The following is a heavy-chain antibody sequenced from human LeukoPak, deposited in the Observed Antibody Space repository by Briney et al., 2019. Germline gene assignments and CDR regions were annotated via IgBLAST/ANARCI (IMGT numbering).Heavy chain of an antibody. V-gene: IGHV3-23*01. CDR2: ISGSGGST. J-gene: IGHJ4*02. CDR1: GFTFSSYG. D-gene: IGHD3-10*01. CDR3: ANDYGSGSHDY. Sequence: GGSLRLSCAASGFTFSSYGMSWVRQAPGKGLEWVSAISGSGGSTYYADSVKGRFTISRDNSKNTLYLQMNSLRAEDTAVYYCANDYGSGSHDYWGQGTLVTVSS.